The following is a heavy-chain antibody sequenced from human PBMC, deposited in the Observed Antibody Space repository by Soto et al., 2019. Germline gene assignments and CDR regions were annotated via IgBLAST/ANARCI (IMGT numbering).Heavy chain of an antibody. J-gene: IGHJ4*02. Sequence: EVQLLESGGGLVQPGGSLRLSCAASGFTFSSYAMNWVRQAPGKGLEWVSVISGTSGSTHYADSVKGRFTTSRDNSKTTLYLQMNSLRAEDTAVYYCAKDTYSSGRHGGFGYWGQGTLVTVSS. V-gene: IGHV3-23*01. CDR2: ISGTSGST. CDR1: GFTFSSYA. D-gene: IGHD3-22*01. CDR3: AKDTYSSGRHGGFGY.